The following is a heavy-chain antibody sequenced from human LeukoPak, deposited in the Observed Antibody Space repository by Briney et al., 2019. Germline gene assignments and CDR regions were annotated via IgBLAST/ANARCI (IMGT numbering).Heavy chain of an antibody. CDR3: ARGPYSYDSSGAFDI. Sequence: SETLSLTCTVSGGSITSSSYYWAWIRQPPGKGLEWIGSIYYSGSTSYNPSLKSRVTVSVDTSKNQFSLKLSSVTAADTAVYFCARGPYSYDSSGAFDIWGQGTMVTVSS. V-gene: IGHV4-39*07. D-gene: IGHD3-22*01. CDR1: GGSITSSSYY. CDR2: IYYSGST. J-gene: IGHJ3*02.